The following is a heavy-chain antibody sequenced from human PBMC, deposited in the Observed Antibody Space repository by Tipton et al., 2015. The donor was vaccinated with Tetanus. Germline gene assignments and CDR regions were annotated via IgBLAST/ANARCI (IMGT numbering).Heavy chain of an antibody. J-gene: IGHJ4*02. CDR3: AREADCSGGSCFSGDFDN. CDR1: GFIFSSYG. CDR2: SWYDGTDK. D-gene: IGHD2-15*01. Sequence: SGFIFSSYGIHWVRQAPGKGLEWVVVSWYDGTDKYYADSVKGRFTISRDNSKNTLYLQMNSLRAEDTAVYYCAREADCSGGSCFSGDFDNWGQGTQVTVSS. V-gene: IGHV3-33*01.